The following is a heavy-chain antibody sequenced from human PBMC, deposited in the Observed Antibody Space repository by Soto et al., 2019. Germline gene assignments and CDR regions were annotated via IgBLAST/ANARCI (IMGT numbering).Heavy chain of an antibody. V-gene: IGHV4-4*07. J-gene: IGHJ4*02. CDR2: IYTSGST. D-gene: IGHD2-2*01. CDR3: ARACSSNSCYDVFDY. Sequence: SDTLAITCTISVSSISSYYGSWVRPPAGKGLAWIGRIYTSGSTNYNPSLKSRVTMSVDTSKNQFSLKLSSVTAADTAVYYCARACSSNSCYDVFDYWGQGTLVTVS. CDR1: VSSISSYY.